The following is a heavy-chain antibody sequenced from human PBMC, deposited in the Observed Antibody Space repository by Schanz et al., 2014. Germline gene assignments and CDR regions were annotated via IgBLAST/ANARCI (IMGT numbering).Heavy chain of an antibody. V-gene: IGHV3-74*01. CDR3: ARGGPAYYFDD. J-gene: IGHJ4*02. CDR1: GFTFSSHW. CDR2: INSVGSNT. Sequence: EVQLVQSGGGLVQPGGSLRLSCAASGFTFSSHWMHWVRQDPGKGLVWVARINSVGSNTDYADSVTGRFTISRDSAENSLYLQMNSLRAEDTAVYYCARGGPAYYFDDWGQGTLVTVSS.